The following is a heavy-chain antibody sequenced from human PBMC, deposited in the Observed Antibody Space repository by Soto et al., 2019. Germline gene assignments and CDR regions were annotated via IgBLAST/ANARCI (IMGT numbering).Heavy chain of an antibody. CDR2: IYSSGST. CDR3: AREASGSGWWSQGSFES. Sequence: GSLRLSCAASGFTVTSSYISWVRQAPGTRLEWVSTIYSSGSTYYADSVRGRFIISRDISENTVDLQMNSLTVEDTAVYYCAREASGSGWWSQGSFESWGQGTLVTVSS. CDR1: GFTVTSSY. J-gene: IGHJ5*01. V-gene: IGHV3-66*01. D-gene: IGHD6-19*01.